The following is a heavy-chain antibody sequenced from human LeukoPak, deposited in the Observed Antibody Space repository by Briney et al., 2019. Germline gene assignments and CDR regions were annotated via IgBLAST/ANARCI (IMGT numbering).Heavy chain of an antibody. Sequence: GGSLRLSCAASGFTFNKYSMSWVRQAPGKGLEWVANINQDGSEKYYVDSVKGRFTMSRDNAKNSVYVQMNSLRAEDTAVYYCARGGGLFDIWGQGTMVTVSS. CDR1: GFTFNKYS. CDR2: INQDGSEK. CDR3: ARGGGLFDI. D-gene: IGHD2-15*01. V-gene: IGHV3-7*01. J-gene: IGHJ3*02.